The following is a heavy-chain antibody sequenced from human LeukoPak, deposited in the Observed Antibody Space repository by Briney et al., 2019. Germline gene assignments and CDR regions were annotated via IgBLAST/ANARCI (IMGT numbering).Heavy chain of an antibody. V-gene: IGHV3-48*02. CDR2: ISSSSSTI. J-gene: IGHJ4*02. D-gene: IGHD3-22*01. CDR1: GFTFSSYS. Sequence: PGGSLGLSCAASGFTFSSYSMNWVRQAPGKGLEWVSYISSSSSTIYYADSVKGRFTISRDNAKNSLYLQMNSLRDEDTAVYYCARGPNNPTYYYDSSGYHFDYWGQGTLVTVSS. CDR3: ARGPNNPTYYYDSSGYHFDY.